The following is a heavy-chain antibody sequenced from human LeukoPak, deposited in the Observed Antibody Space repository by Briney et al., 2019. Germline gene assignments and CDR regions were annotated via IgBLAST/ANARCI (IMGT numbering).Heavy chain of an antibody. V-gene: IGHV3-11*04. CDR2: IRSDGSTI. J-gene: IGHJ6*04. Sequence: KPGGSLKVSCAASGFTFSDYYMSWIRKAPGKGLEWVSYIRSDGSTIYYADSVKGRFTISRDNAKNSLHLQMNSLRAEDTAVYYCAELGITMIGGVWGKGTTVTISS. CDR3: AELGITMIGGV. CDR1: GFTFSDYY. D-gene: IGHD3-10*02.